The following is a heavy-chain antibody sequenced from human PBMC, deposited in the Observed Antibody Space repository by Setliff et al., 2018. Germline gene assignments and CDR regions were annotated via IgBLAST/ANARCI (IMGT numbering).Heavy chain of an antibody. J-gene: IGHJ4*02. V-gene: IGHV1-18*01. Sequence: ASVKVSCKASGYTFTSYGISWVRQAPGQGLEWMGWISAYNGNTNYAQKLQGRVAMTTDTSTSTAYMELRSLRSDDTAVYYCARDLGYSSGWYTTSSVVRWDYWGQGTLVTVSS. CDR3: ARDLGYSSGWYTTSSVVRWDY. D-gene: IGHD6-19*01. CDR2: ISAYNGNT. CDR1: GYTFTSYG.